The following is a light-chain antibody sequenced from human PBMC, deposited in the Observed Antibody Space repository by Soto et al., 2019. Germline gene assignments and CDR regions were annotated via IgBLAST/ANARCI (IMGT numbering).Light chain of an antibody. CDR2: RNS. CDR3: AAWDDSLSGQV. V-gene: IGLV1-47*01. CDR1: SSNIGSNY. Sequence: QSVLTQSPSVSGTPGQRVTISCSGSSSNIGSNYVYWYQQLPGTAPKLLIYRNSQRPSGVPDRFSGSKSGTSASLAISGLRSEDEADYYCAAWDDSLSGQVFGGGTQLTVL. J-gene: IGLJ2*01.